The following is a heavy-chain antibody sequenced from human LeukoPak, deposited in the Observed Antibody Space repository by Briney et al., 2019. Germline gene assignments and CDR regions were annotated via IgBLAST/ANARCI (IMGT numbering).Heavy chain of an antibody. D-gene: IGHD3-3*01. CDR1: GGSISSYY. CDR3: ARVGYDFWSRPPEYYFDY. CDR2: IYYSGST. J-gene: IGHJ4*02. V-gene: IGHV4-59*01. Sequence: SETLSLTCTVSGGSISSYYWSWIRQPPGKGLEWIGYIYYSGSTNYNPSLKSRVTISVDTPKNQFSLKLSSVTAADTAVYYCARVGYDFWSRPPEYYFDYWGQGTLVTVSS.